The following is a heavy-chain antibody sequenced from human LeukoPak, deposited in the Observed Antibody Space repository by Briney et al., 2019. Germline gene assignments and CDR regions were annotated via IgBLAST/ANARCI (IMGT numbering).Heavy chain of an antibody. CDR3: ARTATVTTGSSGREYYYYGMDV. D-gene: IGHD4-11*01. CDR1: GGSFSGYY. V-gene: IGHV4-31*11. CDR2: IYYSGST. J-gene: IGHJ6*02. Sequence: SETLSLTCAVYGGSFSGYYWSWIRQHPGKGLEWIGYIYYSGSTYYNPSLKSRVTISVDTSKNQFSLKLSSVTAADTAVYYCARTATVTTGSSGREYYYYGMDVWGRGTTVTVSS.